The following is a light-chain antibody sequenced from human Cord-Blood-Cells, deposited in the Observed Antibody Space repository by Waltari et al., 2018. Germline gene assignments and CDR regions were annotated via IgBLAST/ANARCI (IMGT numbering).Light chain of an antibody. CDR2: GAS. CDR3: QQYNNWPPWT. Sequence: ELAVTQTTVTLSVSPGDRDSLSSRASQSVSRKLDWYRQKPCQAPRLLLYGASTRATGIPATFGGSGSGTEFTLTSSSLQSEDFAVYYCQQYNNWPPWTFGQGTKVEIK. CDR1: QSVSRK. J-gene: IGKJ1*01. V-gene: IGKV3-15*01.